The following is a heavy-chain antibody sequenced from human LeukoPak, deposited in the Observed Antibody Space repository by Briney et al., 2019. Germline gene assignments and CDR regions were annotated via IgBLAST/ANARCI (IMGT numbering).Heavy chain of an antibody. Sequence: SETLSLTRAVSGYSISSGYYWGWIRQPPGKGLEWIGSSYHTGNTDYNPSLKSRVTVSVDTSKNQFSLTLSSVTAADTAVYYCARVAGGSSDYWGQGTLGTVSS. CDR1: GYSISSGYY. CDR2: SYHTGNT. D-gene: IGHD2-15*01. J-gene: IGHJ4*02. CDR3: ARVAGGSSDY. V-gene: IGHV4-38-2*01.